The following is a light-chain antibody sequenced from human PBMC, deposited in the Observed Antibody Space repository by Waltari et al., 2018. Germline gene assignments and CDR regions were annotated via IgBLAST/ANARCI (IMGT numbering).Light chain of an antibody. CDR2: AAS. CDR1: QSISTS. Sequence: DIQMTQSPSSLSASVGDRVTITGRASQSISTSLNWYQQNPGQAPNLLVYAASSLQSGVPSRFSGSGSGTDFTLTISSLQPEDFATYYCHQNYSPPPTVGQGTRLDIK. V-gene: IGKV1-39*01. J-gene: IGKJ5*01. CDR3: HQNYSPPPT.